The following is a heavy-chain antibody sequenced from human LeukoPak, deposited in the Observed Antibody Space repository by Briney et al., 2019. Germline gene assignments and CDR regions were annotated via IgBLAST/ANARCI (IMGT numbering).Heavy chain of an antibody. D-gene: IGHD2-15*01. CDR2: ISDADGSIT. CDR3: ARDLSGYSDY. V-gene: IGHV3-74*01. J-gene: IGHJ4*02. CDR1: GFTLSSYW. Sequence: GGSLRLSCAASGFTLSSYWLHWVRQAPAKGLVWVSRISDADGSITDYADSVRGRFTISRDTAKNTLYLEMNSLGAEDTAVYYCARDLSGYSDYWGQGTLVTVSS.